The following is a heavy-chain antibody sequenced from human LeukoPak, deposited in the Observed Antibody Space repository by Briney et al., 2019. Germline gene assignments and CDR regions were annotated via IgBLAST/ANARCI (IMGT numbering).Heavy chain of an antibody. CDR3: ARGSPSHYDFWSGYTHTYYYYYMDV. CDR2: INHSGST. Sequence: SETLSLTCAVYGGSFSGYYWSWIRQPPGKGLEWIGEINHSGSTNYNPSLKSRVTISVDTSKNQFSLKLSSVTAADTAVYYCARGSPSHYDFWSGYTHTYYYYYMDVWGKGTTVTVSS. V-gene: IGHV4-34*01. CDR1: GGSFSGYY. D-gene: IGHD3-3*01. J-gene: IGHJ6*03.